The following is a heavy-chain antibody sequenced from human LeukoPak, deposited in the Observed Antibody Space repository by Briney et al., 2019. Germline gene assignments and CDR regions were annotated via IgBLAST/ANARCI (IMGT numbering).Heavy chain of an antibody. CDR2: INWNGGRT. V-gene: IGHV3-20*04. J-gene: IGHJ4*02. CDR1: GFTFDDYG. CDR3: AREYYGSGSYYNVGC. D-gene: IGHD3-10*01. Sequence: GGSLRLSCAASGFTFDDYGMSWVRQAPGKGLEWVSGINWNGGRTGYADSVKGRFTISRDNAKKSLYVQMNSLRAEDTALYYCAREYYGSGSYYNVGCWGQGTLVTVSS.